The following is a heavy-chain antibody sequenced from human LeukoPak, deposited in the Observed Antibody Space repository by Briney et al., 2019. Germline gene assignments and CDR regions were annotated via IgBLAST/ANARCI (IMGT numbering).Heavy chain of an antibody. CDR1: GDSISSSSYY. Sequence: PSETLSLTCTVSGDSISSSSYYWGWIRQPPGKGLEWIGSIYYSGSTYYNPSLTSRVTISVDTSKNQFSLKLSSVTAAGTAVYYCARDGKPRHWIFGVVIIPKKLNWFDPWGQGTLVTVSS. V-gene: IGHV4-39*07. J-gene: IGHJ5*02. CDR3: ARDGKPRHWIFGVVIIPKKLNWFDP. D-gene: IGHD3-3*01. CDR2: IYYSGST.